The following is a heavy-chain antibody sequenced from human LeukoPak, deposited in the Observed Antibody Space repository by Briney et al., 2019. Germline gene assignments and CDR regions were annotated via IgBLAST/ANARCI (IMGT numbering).Heavy chain of an antibody. CDR2: IRYDGSNK. J-gene: IGHJ4*02. D-gene: IGHD3-22*01. V-gene: IGHV3-30*02. CDR3: ARDPSYDSSGSLLIDY. Sequence: PGGSLRLSCAASGFTFSSYGMHWVRQAPGKGLEWVAFIRYDGSNKYYADSVKGRFTISRDNSKNTLYLQMNSLRAEDTAVYYCARDPSYDSSGSLLIDYWGQGTLVTVSS. CDR1: GFTFSSYG.